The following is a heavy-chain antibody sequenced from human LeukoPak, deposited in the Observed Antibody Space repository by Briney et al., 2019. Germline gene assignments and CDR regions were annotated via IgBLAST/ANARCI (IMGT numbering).Heavy chain of an antibody. Sequence: GASVKVSCKASGYTFTGYYMHWVRQAPGQGLEWMGWINPNSGGTNYAQKFQGRVTMTRDTSISTAYMELSRLRSDDTAVYYCARVRAHYDFWRGSADYYFDYWGQGTLVTVSP. CDR3: ARVRAHYDFWRGSADYYFDY. D-gene: IGHD3-3*01. V-gene: IGHV1-2*02. J-gene: IGHJ4*02. CDR1: GYTFTGYY. CDR2: INPNSGGT.